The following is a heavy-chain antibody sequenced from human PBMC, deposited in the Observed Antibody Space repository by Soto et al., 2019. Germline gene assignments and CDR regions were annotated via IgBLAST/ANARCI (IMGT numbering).Heavy chain of an antibody. CDR3: ARDKIPGLFDY. D-gene: IGHD2-21*01. CDR1: GGSFSGYY. Sequence: QVQLQQWGAGLLKPSETLSLTCAVYGGSFSGYYWTWIRQPPGTGLEWIGEINHSGSTNYNPSLKXGVTIPVDTSKNQFSLKLTSVTAADTAVYYCARDKIPGLFDYWGQGTLVTVSS. J-gene: IGHJ4*02. V-gene: IGHV4-34*01. CDR2: INHSGST.